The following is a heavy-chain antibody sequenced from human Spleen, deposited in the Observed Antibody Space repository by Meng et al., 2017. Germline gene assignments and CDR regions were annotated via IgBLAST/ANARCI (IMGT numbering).Heavy chain of an antibody. D-gene: IGHD3-22*01. V-gene: IGHV3-23*01. CDR1: GVTFSSYA. Sequence: GGSLRLSCVASGVTFSSYAMSWVRQAPGKGLEWVSTISSDADGTHYADSVKGRFTISRDNSKSTVSLQMNSLRADDTATYFCANDESSYDSSGPIDYWGQGTLVTVSS. CDR3: ANDESSYDSSGPIDY. CDR2: ISSDADGT. J-gene: IGHJ4*02.